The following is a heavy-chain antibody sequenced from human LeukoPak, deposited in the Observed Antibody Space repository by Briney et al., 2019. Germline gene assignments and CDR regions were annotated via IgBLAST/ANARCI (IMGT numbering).Heavy chain of an antibody. CDR3: ARHLYYYDSSGYYTHYYYYMDV. Sequence: SETLSLTCTVSGGSISSSSYYWGWIRQPPGKGLEWIGSIYYSGSTYYNPSLKSRVTISVDTSTNPFSLKLSSVTAADTAVYYCARHLYYYDSSGYYTHYYYYMDVWGKGTTVTVSS. CDR2: IYYSGST. V-gene: IGHV4-39*01. D-gene: IGHD3-22*01. CDR1: GGSISSSSYY. J-gene: IGHJ6*03.